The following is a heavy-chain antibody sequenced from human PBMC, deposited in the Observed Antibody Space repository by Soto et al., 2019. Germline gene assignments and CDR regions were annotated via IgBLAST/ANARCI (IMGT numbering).Heavy chain of an antibody. CDR3: ARDRGYDFWSGYFAAYYYYYGMDV. V-gene: IGHV1-8*01. D-gene: IGHD3-3*01. CDR1: GYTFTSYD. CDR2: MNPNSGNT. Sequence: QVQLVQSGAEVKKPGASVKVSCKASGYTFTSYDINWVRQATGQGLEWMGWMNPNSGNTGYAQKLQGRVTMTRNTSISTAYMELSSLRSEDTAVYYCARDRGYDFWSGYFAAYYYYYGMDVWGQGTTVTVSS. J-gene: IGHJ6*02.